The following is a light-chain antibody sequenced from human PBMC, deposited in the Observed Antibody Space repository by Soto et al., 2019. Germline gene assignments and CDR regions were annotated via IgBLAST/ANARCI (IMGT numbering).Light chain of an antibody. V-gene: IGKV2-28*01. J-gene: IGKJ4*01. CDR3: MQALGTPLT. CDR1: QSLRHRSGKNC. Sequence: DIVLTQSPLSLPVTPGEPASFSCRSSQSLRHRSGKNCLAWYVQKQGQSPQLLIYFASTRASGLPDRFRGSGSGTDYTLEISRVEAEDVGVYYCMQALGTPLTFGGGTKVEIK. CDR2: FAS.